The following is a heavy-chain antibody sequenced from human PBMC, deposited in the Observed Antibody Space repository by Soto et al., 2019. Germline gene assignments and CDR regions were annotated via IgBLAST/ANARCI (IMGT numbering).Heavy chain of an antibody. V-gene: IGHV4-4*03. CDR1: GGSISSSNW. J-gene: IGHJ4*02. D-gene: IGHD3-3*01. Sequence: LPETLSLTCAVSGGSISSSNWWSWVRQPPGKGLEWIGEIYHSGSTNYNPSLKSRVTISVDKSKNQFSLKLSSVTAADTAVYYCARGAPYYDFWSGYFDAYYFDYWGQGTLVTVSS. CDR3: ARGAPYYDFWSGYFDAYYFDY. CDR2: IYHSGST.